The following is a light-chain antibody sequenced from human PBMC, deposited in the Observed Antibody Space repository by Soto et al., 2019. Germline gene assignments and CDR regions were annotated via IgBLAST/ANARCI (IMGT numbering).Light chain of an antibody. CDR3: QQRSNWRIT. V-gene: IGKV3-11*01. CDR2: DAS. J-gene: IGKJ5*01. CDR1: QSVGNN. Sequence: EIEMTQSPVTLSVSPGERATLSCRASQSVGNNLAWYQQKPGQAPRLLIYDASNRATGIPARFSGSGSGTDFTLTISSLEPEDFAVYYCQQRSNWRITFGQGTRLEIK.